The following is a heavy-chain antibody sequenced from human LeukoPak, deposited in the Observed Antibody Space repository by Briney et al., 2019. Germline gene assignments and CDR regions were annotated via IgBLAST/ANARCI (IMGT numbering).Heavy chain of an antibody. V-gene: IGHV7-4-1*02. CDR3: AREIWGSTSSRSFAY. CDR2: INTNTGNP. CDR1: GYTFTTYA. J-gene: IGHJ4*02. Sequence: ASVKVSCKASGYTFTTYAMNWLRQAPGQGLEWMGWINTNTGNPTYAQGFTGRFVFSLDTSASTAYLQISSLKADDTAVYYCAREIWGSTSSRSFAYWGQGALVTVPS. D-gene: IGHD6-13*01.